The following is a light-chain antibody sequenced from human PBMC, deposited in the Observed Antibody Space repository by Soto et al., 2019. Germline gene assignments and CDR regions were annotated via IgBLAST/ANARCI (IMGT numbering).Light chain of an antibody. Sequence: QSVLTQPPSASGTPGQRVTISCSGSSSNIGINVLSWYQQLPGAAPKLLIYSNDQRPSGVPDRFSGSKSGTSASLAISGLQSEDEADYSCAAWDDSLNGYAFGTGTKVTVL. CDR2: SND. CDR3: AAWDDSLNGYA. V-gene: IGLV1-44*01. CDR1: SSNIGINV. J-gene: IGLJ1*01.